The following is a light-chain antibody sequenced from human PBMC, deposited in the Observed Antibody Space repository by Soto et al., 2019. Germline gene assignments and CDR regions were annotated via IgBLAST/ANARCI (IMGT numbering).Light chain of an antibody. CDR3: QSYDSSNHDWV. Sequence: NFMLTQPHSVSESPGKTVTISCTRSSGSIASNYVQWYQQRPGSSPTTVIYEDNQRPSGVPDRFSGSIDSSSNSASLTISGLKTEDEADSYCQSYDSSNHDWVFGGGTKLTVL. J-gene: IGLJ3*02. CDR2: EDN. CDR1: SGSIASNY. V-gene: IGLV6-57*01.